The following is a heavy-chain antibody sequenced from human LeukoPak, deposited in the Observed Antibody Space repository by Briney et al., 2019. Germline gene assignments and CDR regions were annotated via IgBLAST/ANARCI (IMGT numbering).Heavy chain of an antibody. D-gene: IGHD2-21*02. CDR2: IYYSGST. Sequence: SETLSLTCTVSGGSISSYYWSWIRQPPGKGLEWIGYIYYSGSTNYNPSLKSRVTISVDTSKNQFSLKLSSVTAADTAVYYRARAEWGAYCGGDCYSVDAFDIWGQGTMVTVSS. V-gene: IGHV4-59*01. CDR1: GGSISSYY. CDR3: ARAEWGAYCGGDCYSVDAFDI. J-gene: IGHJ3*02.